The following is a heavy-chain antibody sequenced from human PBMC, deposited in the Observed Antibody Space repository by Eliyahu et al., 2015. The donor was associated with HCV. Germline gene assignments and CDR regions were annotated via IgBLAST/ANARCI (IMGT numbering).Heavy chain of an antibody. CDR2: ISGSGGGT. CDR1: GFTFSNYA. V-gene: IGHV3-23*01. D-gene: IGHD4-17*01. Sequence: EVQLLESGGGLVQPGGSLRLSCAASGFTFSNYAIXWXRXAPGKGLEWVSSISGSGGGTTISGSGGGTYFADSVKGRFTLSRDNSKNTLYLQMNSLRAEDTAVYYCAKDLIYGGYSDWYFDLWGRGTLVTVSS. CDR3: AKDLIYGGYSDWYFDL. J-gene: IGHJ2*01.